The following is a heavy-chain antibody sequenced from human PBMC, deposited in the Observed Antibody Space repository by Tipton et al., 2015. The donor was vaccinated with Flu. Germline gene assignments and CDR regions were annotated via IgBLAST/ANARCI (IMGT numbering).Heavy chain of an antibody. CDR1: GGSISAFY. J-gene: IGHJ2*01. Sequence: TLSLTCSVSGGSISAFYWSWIRQPPGKDLEWIGYVFYNGKTDYNPSLKSRVSMSVDTSKNQFSLNLSSVTAADSATYYCARVPQPDWYIDLWSRGSLVTVSS. V-gene: IGHV4-59*01. CDR3: ARVPQPDWYIDL. D-gene: IGHD1-1*01. CDR2: VFYNGKT.